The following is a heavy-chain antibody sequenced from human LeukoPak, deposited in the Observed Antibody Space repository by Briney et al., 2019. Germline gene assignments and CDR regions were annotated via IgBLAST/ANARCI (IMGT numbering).Heavy chain of an antibody. D-gene: IGHD2-15*01. J-gene: IGHJ4*02. Sequence: SETLSLTCTVSGGSISSYYWSWIRQPPGKGLEWIGYISYSGSTNFNPSLKSRVTISVDTSKNQFSLKLSSVTAADTAVYYCAREVVSGGNCFFDYWGQGTLVTVSS. CDR3: AREVVSGGNCFFDY. V-gene: IGHV4-59*01. CDR2: ISYSGST. CDR1: GGSISSYY.